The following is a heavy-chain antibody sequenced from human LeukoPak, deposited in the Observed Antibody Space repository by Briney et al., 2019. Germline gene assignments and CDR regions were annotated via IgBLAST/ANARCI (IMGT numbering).Heavy chain of an antibody. CDR2: INPNSGGT. D-gene: IGHD2-2*01. CDR3: ARDCRGGFVVVPAANLDY. Sequence: ASVKVSCKASGYTFTGYYMHWVRQAPGQGLEWMGWINPNSGGTNYAQKFQGRVTMTRDKSISTAYMELSRLRSDDTAVYYCARDCRGGFVVVPAANLDYWGQGTLVTVSS. J-gene: IGHJ4*02. V-gene: IGHV1-2*02. CDR1: GYTFTGYY.